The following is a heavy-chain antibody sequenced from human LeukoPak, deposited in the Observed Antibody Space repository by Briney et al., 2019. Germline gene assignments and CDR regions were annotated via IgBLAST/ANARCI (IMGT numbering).Heavy chain of an antibody. CDR3: ARVGCTSTSCLAN. Sequence: GGSLRLSCAVSGLTFSSYWMTWVLQAPGKGLELVANIKQDGSEKYYVDSVKGRFTISRDNAKNSLYLQMSSVRAEDTAVYYCARVGCTSTSCLANWGQGTLVTVSP. D-gene: IGHD2-2*01. CDR1: GLTFSSYW. V-gene: IGHV3-7*01. J-gene: IGHJ4*02. CDR2: IKQDGSEK.